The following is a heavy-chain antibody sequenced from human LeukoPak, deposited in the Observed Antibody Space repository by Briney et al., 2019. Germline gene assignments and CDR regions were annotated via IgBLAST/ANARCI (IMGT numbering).Heavy chain of an antibody. D-gene: IGHD3-10*01. CDR2: IYSGGST. V-gene: IGHV3-66*01. Sequence: GGSLRLSCAASGFTVSSNDLSWVRQAPGKGLEWVSGIYSGGSTYYADSVKGRFTISRDNSKNTLYLQMNSLRAEDTAVYYCARDYGSGSYRRFDPWGQGTLVTVSS. CDR1: GFTVSSND. J-gene: IGHJ5*02. CDR3: ARDYGSGSYRRFDP.